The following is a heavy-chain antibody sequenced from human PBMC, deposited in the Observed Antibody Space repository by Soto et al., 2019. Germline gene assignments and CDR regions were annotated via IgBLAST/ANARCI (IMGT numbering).Heavy chain of an antibody. Sequence: SETLSLTCTVSGGSISSGDYYWSWIRQPPGKGLEWIGYIYNSGSTDYNPSLKSRVTISVDTSKNQFSLKLSSVTAADTAVYHCARSRFDSGGHNWFDPWGQGTLVTVSS. V-gene: IGHV4-30-4*01. D-gene: IGHD3-22*01. CDR1: GGSISSGDYY. CDR2: IYNSGST. J-gene: IGHJ5*02. CDR3: ARSRFDSGGHNWFDP.